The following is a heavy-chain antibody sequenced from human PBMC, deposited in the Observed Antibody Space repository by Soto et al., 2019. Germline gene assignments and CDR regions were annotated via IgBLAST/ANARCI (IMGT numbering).Heavy chain of an antibody. D-gene: IGHD7-27*01. J-gene: IGHJ4*02. CDR3: ARGPSGDQVHY. V-gene: IGHV4-30-2*05. Sequence: SETLSLTCAVSAGSISIGGYSWCWIRQPPGEGLEWIGHIFDSGTTYTNPSLRSQVAISLDTSKNHFSLTLSSVTAADTAVYYCARGPSGDQVHYWSQGALVTVS. CDR1: AGSISIGGYS. CDR2: IFDSGTT.